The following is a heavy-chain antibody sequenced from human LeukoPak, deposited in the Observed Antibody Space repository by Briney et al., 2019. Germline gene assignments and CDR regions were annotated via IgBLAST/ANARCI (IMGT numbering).Heavy chain of an antibody. CDR3: ARPSYYYGSGSLKYYFDY. D-gene: IGHD3-10*01. CDR2: IYTSGST. Sequence: PSETLSLTCTVSGGSISSYYWSWIRQPAGKGLEWIGRIYTSGSTNYNPSLKSRVTMSVDTSKNQFSLKLSSVTAADTAVYYCARPSYYYGSGSLKYYFDYWGQGTLVTVSS. J-gene: IGHJ4*02. CDR1: GGSISSYY. V-gene: IGHV4-4*07.